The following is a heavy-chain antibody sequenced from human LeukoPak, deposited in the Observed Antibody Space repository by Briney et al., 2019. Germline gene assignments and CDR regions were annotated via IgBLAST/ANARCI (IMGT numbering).Heavy chain of an antibody. CDR3: ARNVNHWNHVDC. CDR1: GFTFSSYG. D-gene: IGHD1-1*01. J-gene: IGHJ4*02. V-gene: IGHV3-33*01. CDR2: IYNDGSQE. Sequence: GGSLRLSCTASGFTFSSYGMHWVRQAPGKGLEWVRFIYNDGSQEYYADSVKGRFSISRDNSKNTLYLQMNSLRDEDTAIYYCARNVNHWNHVDCWGQGTRVTVSS.